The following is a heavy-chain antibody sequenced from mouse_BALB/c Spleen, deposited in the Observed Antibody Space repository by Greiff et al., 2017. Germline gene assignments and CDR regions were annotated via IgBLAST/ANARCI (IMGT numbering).Heavy chain of an antibody. CDR1: GYSFTGYY. Sequence: EVQLQESGPELVKPGASVKISCKASGYSFTGYYMHWVKQSHVKSLEWIGRINPYNGATSYNQNFKDKASLTVDKSSSTAYMELHSLTSEDSAVYYCAREGDYDGGFAYWGQGTLVTVSA. CDR3: AREGDYDGGFAY. V-gene: IGHV1-31*01. J-gene: IGHJ3*01. CDR2: INPYNGAT. D-gene: IGHD2-4*01.